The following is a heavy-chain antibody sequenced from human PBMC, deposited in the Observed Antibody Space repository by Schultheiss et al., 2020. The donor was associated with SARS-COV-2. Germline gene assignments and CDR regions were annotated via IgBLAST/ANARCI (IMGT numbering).Heavy chain of an antibody. D-gene: IGHD3-9*01. CDR2: ISGSGGST. J-gene: IGHJ1*01. CDR3: ARGPLGLRYFDWLPYKGP. Sequence: GGSLRLSCAASGFTFDDYAMHWVRQAPGKGLEWVSAISGSGGSTYYADSVKGRFTISRDNSKNTLYLQMNSLRAEDTAVYYCARGPLGLRYFDWLPYKGPWGQGTLVTVSS. CDR1: GFTFDDYA. V-gene: IGHV3-23*01.